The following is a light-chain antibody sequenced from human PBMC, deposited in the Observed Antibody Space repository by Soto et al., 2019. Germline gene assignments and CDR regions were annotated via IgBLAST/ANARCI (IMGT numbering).Light chain of an antibody. CDR1: SSNIGAGYD. Sequence: QSVLTQPPSVSGAPGQRVTISCTGSSSNIGAGYDVHWYQQLPGTAPKLLIYGNSNRPSGVPDRFSGSKSGTSASLAITGLQAEDEADYYCQSYDSSLSVVXGGGTQLTVL. V-gene: IGLV1-40*01. CDR2: GNS. CDR3: QSYDSSLSVV. J-gene: IGLJ2*01.